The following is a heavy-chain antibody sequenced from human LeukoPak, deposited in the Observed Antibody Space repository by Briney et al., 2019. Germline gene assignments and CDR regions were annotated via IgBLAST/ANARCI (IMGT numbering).Heavy chain of an antibody. CDR1: GFTVSSHE. CDR3: ARARGPTDAFDI. J-gene: IGHJ3*02. CDR2: IGSSSSYI. Sequence: GGSLRLSCAASGFTVSSHEMNWVRQAPGKGLEWVSFIGSSSSYIYYVESVEGRFTISRDNAQNSLYLQMSSLRVEDTAVYYCARARGPTDAFDIRGQGTMVTVSS. V-gene: IGHV3-21*01.